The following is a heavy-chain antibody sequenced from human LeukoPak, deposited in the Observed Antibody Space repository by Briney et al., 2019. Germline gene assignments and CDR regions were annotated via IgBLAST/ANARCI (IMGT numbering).Heavy chain of an antibody. J-gene: IGHJ4*02. CDR2: IFPSGGEI. V-gene: IGHV3-23*01. CDR1: GFTFSTFA. Sequence: GGSLRLSCAASGFTFSTFAMIWVRQPPGKGLEWVSSIFPSGGEIRYADSVRGRFTISRDNSKSTLSLQTNSLRAEDTAIYYCATYRQVLLPFESWGQGTLVTVSS. CDR3: ATYRQVLLPFES. D-gene: IGHD2-8*02.